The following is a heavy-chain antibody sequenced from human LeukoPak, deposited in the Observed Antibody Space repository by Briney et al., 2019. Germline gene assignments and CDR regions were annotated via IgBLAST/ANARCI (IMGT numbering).Heavy chain of an antibody. CDR3: ARHCVWVGQWTGFDY. CDR1: GGSISSYY. CDR2: IYYIGST. D-gene: IGHD3/OR15-3a*01. Sequence: SETLSLTCTVSGGSISSYYWSWIRQPPGKGLEWIGYIYYIGSTNYNPSLKSRVTISVDTSKNQFSLKLSSVTAADTAMYYCARHCVWVGQWTGFDYWGQGTLVTVSS. J-gene: IGHJ4*02. V-gene: IGHV4-59*08.